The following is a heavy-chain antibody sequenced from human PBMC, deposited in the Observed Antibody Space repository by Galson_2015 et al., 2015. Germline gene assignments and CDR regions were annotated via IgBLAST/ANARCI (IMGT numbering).Heavy chain of an antibody. D-gene: IGHD6-19*01. J-gene: IGHJ5*02. Sequence: SVKVSCKASGYTFTGYYMHWVRQAPGQGLEWMGRINPNSGGTNYAQKFQGRVTMTRDTSISTAYMELSRLRSDDTAVYYCARVGYSSGWYEHWGQGTLVTVSS. CDR2: INPNSGGT. V-gene: IGHV1-2*06. CDR1: GYTFTGYY. CDR3: ARVGYSSGWYEH.